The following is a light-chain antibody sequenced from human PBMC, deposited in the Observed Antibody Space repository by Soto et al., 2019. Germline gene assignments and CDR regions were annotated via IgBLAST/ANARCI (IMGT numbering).Light chain of an antibody. J-gene: IGKJ1*01. CDR3: QQRGNWPWT. Sequence: DIVLTQSPATLSLSPGERATLSCRASQSVNRYLSWYQQKPGQAPRLLIYDASNRASGIPARFSGSGSGTDFTLTISSLEPEDGAIYYCQQRGNWPWTFGQGTKVEIK. V-gene: IGKV3-11*01. CDR2: DAS. CDR1: QSVNRY.